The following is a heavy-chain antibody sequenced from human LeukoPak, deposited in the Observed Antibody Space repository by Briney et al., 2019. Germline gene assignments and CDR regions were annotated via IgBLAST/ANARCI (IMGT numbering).Heavy chain of an antibody. CDR2: IIPNLGTT. V-gene: IGHV1-69*04. J-gene: IGHJ5*02. Sequence: SVKVSCKASGGTSNSHAISWVRQAPGQGLEWMGRIIPNLGTTNRAQNFQDRVTLTADKSTNTAYMELTSLTSDDTAVYYCAFCSSASCYQAPWFDPWGQGTLVTVSS. CDR3: AFCSSASCYQAPWFDP. CDR1: GGTSNSHA. D-gene: IGHD2-2*01.